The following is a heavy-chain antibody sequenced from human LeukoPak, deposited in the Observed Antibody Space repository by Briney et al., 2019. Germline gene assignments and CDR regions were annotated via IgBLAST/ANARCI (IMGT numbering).Heavy chain of an antibody. V-gene: IGHV3-30*03. J-gene: IGHJ3*02. CDR1: GFTFSSYG. Sequence: PGRSLRLSCAASGFTFSSYGMHWVRQAPGKGLEWVAVKSYDGSNKYYADSVKGRFTISRDNSKNTLYLQMNSLRTEDTAVYYCARRMAANAFDIWGQGTMVTVSS. CDR2: KSYDGSNK. CDR3: ARRMAANAFDI. D-gene: IGHD5-24*01.